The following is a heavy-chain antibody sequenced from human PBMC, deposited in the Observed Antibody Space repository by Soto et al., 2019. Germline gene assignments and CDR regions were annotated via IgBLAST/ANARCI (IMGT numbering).Heavy chain of an antibody. V-gene: IGHV3-33*01. CDR2: IWYDASNK. Sequence: VQLVESGGGVVQPGRSLRLSCAGSVFTFRTYGMYWVRQAPGKGLEWVAVIWYDASNKYYADSVKGRFTISRDNSENTLYLQMNSLRAEETAESYCARGRVDGGELDLWGQGTLVTVSS. CDR1: VFTFRTYG. D-gene: IGHD1-26*01. J-gene: IGHJ4*02. CDR3: ARGRVDGGELDL.